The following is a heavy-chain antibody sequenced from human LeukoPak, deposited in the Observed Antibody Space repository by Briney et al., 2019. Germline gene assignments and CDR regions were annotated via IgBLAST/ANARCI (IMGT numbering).Heavy chain of an antibody. V-gene: IGHV3-23*01. Sequence: GGSLRLSCAASGFTFSSYAMSWVRQAPGKGLEWVSAVSPSGVSTYYADSVKGRFTTSRDNSKNTLYLQMNILRAEDTALFYCATNSPVTWGRDAFDIWGHGTMVTVSS. CDR3: ATNSPVTWGRDAFDI. J-gene: IGHJ3*02. CDR2: VSPSGVST. D-gene: IGHD4-23*01. CDR1: GFTFSSYA.